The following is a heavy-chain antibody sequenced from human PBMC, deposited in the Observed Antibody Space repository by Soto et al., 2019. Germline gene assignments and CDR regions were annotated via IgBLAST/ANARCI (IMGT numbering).Heavy chain of an antibody. CDR3: ARGVTYYYDSSGYPFGY. CDR1: GGTFSSYA. V-gene: IGHV1-69*13. CDR2: IIPIFGTA. Sequence: SVKVSCKASGGTFSSYAISWVRQAPGQGLEWMGGIIPIFGTANYAQKFQGRVTITADESTSTAYMELSSLRSEDTAVYYCARGVTYYYDSSGYPFGYWGQGTLVTVSS. D-gene: IGHD3-22*01. J-gene: IGHJ4*02.